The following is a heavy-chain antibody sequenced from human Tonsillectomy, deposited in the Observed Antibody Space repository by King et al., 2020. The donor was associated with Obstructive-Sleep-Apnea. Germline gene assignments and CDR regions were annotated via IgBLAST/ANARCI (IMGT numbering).Heavy chain of an antibody. CDR3: ARSGGVDYDSSGYYYVFDY. CDR2: IIPILGIA. Sequence: QLVQSGAEVKKPGSSVKVSCKASGGTFSSYAISWVRQAPGQGLEWMGGIIPILGIANYAQKFQGTVTITADKSTRTAYMELSRLRSEDTAVYYCARSGGVDYDSSGYYYVFDYWGQGTLVTVSS. CDR1: GGTFSSYA. V-gene: IGHV1-69*10. J-gene: IGHJ4*02. D-gene: IGHD3-22*01.